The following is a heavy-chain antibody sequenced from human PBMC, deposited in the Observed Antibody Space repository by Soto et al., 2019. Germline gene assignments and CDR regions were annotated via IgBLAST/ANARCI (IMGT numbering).Heavy chain of an antibody. V-gene: IGHV3-23*01. Sequence: EVQLLESGGGLVQPGGSLRLSCAASGFTFSNYAMSWVRQAPGKGLEWVSGISGGGGSSYYADSVKGRFTISRDNPKKAPDPQMSTLRADDTSLFYCAPNCGVDCRSVFFYWGQGALVIVSS. D-gene: IGHD2-21*02. CDR1: GFTFSNYA. CDR2: ISGGGGSS. CDR3: APNCGVDCRSVFFY. J-gene: IGHJ4*02.